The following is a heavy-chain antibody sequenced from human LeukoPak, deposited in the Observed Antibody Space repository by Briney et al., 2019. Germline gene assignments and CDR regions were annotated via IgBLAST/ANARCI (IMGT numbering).Heavy chain of an antibody. CDR3: AKDISVGSSYQGWYFDL. Sequence: GGSLRLSCAASGFTFDDYAMHWVRQAPGKGLEGVSGISWNSGSIVYADSVKGRFTLSRDNAKNSLYLQMNSLRADDTALYYCAKDISVGSSYQGWYFDLWGRGTLVTVSS. D-gene: IGHD3-3*01. J-gene: IGHJ2*01. CDR2: ISWNSGSI. V-gene: IGHV3-9*01. CDR1: GFTFDDYA.